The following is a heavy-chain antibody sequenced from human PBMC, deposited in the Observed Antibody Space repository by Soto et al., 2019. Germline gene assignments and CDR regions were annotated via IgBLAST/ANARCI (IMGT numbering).Heavy chain of an antibody. CDR3: AHRGNWALHNWFDP. D-gene: IGHD3-10*01. CDR2: IYWDDDK. J-gene: IGHJ5*02. V-gene: IGHV2-5*02. Sequence: QITLKESGPTLVKPTQTLTLTCTFSGFSLSTSGVGVGWIRQPPGKALEWLALIYWDDDKGYSPSLKSRLTSTKDTSKNQVVLTMTNMDPVDTGTYYCAHRGNWALHNWFDPWAREPWSPSPQ. CDR1: GFSLSTSGVG.